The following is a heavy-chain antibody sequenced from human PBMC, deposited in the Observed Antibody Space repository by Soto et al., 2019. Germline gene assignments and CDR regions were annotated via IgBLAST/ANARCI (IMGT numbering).Heavy chain of an antibody. CDR3: AIVTAVAGY. CDR2: IYYSGTT. Sequence: QVQLQESGPGLMKPSETLSLTCTVSGDSIRSYYWSWIRQPPGKGLEWIGYIYYSGTTNYNPSLKSRVTISVDASKNQFSLRLTSVTAADTAVYYCAIVTAVAGYWGQGTLVTVSS. D-gene: IGHD2-15*01. V-gene: IGHV4-59*01. J-gene: IGHJ4*02. CDR1: GDSIRSYY.